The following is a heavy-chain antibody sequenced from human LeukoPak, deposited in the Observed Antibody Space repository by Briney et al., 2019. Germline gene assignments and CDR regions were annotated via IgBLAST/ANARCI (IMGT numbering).Heavy chain of an antibody. V-gene: IGHV3-15*01. CDR3: TTVRSY. CDR2: IKSKSDGGTT. Sequence: GGSLRLSGVASGFPFSNTWMNWVRQAPGKGLEWVGRIKSKSDGGTTDYAAPVKGRFTISREDSENTLYLEMSSLKTEDTAVYYCTTVRSYWGQGTLVTVSA. CDR1: GFPFSNTW. J-gene: IGHJ4*02.